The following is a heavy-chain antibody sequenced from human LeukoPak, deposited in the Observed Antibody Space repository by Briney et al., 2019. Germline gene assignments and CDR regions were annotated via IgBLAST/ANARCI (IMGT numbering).Heavy chain of an antibody. CDR3: PRALLSHAFDI. J-gene: IGHJ3*02. CDR2: IYYSGST. D-gene: IGHD2-15*01. Sequence: SETLSLTCTVSGGSISSHYWSWIRQPPGKGLEWVGYIYYSGSTKYNPSLKSRVTISVDTSKNQFSLNLSSVTAADTAVYYCPRALLSHAFDIRRQATMLTVSS. V-gene: IGHV4-59*11. CDR1: GGSISSHY.